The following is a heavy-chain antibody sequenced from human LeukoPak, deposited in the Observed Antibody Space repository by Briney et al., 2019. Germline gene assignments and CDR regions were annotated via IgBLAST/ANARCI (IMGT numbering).Heavy chain of an antibody. Sequence: DPSETLSLTCTVSGDSINSLDLWSWVRQPPGKGLEWIGEMYLSGTTHSNPSVKSRVTILIDKSKNQFFLNLSSVTAADTAVYYCAGLVGRYSSGLYYYYFDYWGQGTLVTVSS. J-gene: IGHJ4*02. V-gene: IGHV4-4*02. CDR1: GDSINSLDL. D-gene: IGHD3-22*01. CDR2: MYLSGTT. CDR3: AGLVGRYSSGLYYYYFDY.